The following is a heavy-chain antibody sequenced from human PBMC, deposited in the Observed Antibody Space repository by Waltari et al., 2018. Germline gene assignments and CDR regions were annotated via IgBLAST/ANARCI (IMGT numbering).Heavy chain of an antibody. D-gene: IGHD6-19*01. V-gene: IGHV3-53*01. J-gene: IGHJ4*02. CDR1: GFSDSSNY. Sequence: EVQLVESGGGLIQPGGSLRLSCAASGFSDSSNYMSWVRQAPGKGLEWVSLIYSGGGTYYADSVKGRFTISRDNSKNTLYLQMNSLRAEDTAVYYCTRKTDSSGSGDYWGQGTLVTVSS. CDR2: IYSGGGT. CDR3: TRKTDSSGSGDY.